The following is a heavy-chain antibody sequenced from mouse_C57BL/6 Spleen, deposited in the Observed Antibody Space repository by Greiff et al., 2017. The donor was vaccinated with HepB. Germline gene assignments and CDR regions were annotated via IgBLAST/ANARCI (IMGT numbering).Heavy chain of an antibody. CDR1: GYTFTSYW. Sequence: VQLQQSGAELVKPGASVKLSCKASGYTFTSYWMHWVKQRPGQGLEWIGMIHPNSGSTNYNEKFKSKATLTVDKSSSTAYMQLSSLTSEDSAVYYCARWGGNYGRSAYWGQGTLVTVSA. J-gene: IGHJ3*01. D-gene: IGHD2-1*01. V-gene: IGHV1-64*01. CDR3: ARWGGNYGRSAY. CDR2: IHPNSGST.